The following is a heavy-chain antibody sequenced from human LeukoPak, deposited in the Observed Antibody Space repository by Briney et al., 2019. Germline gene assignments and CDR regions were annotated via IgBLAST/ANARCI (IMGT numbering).Heavy chain of an antibody. CDR3: ARGGMITMIVVAYFDY. CDR2: INPNSGGT. J-gene: IGHJ4*02. CDR1: GYTFTGYY. Sequence: ASAKVSCKASGYTFTGYYMHWVRQAPGQGLEWMGWINPNSGGTNYAQEFQGRVTMTRDTSISTAYMELSRLRSDDTAVYYCARGGMITMIVVAYFDYWGQGTLVTVSS. D-gene: IGHD3-22*01. V-gene: IGHV1-2*02.